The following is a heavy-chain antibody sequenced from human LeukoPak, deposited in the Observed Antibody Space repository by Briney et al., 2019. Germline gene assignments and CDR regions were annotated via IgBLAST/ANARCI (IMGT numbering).Heavy chain of an antibody. J-gene: IGHJ5*02. Sequence: SVKVSCKASGGTFSSYAFSWVRQAPGQGLEWMGGIVPILGTENYAQKFQDRVTITADESTSTVHMEMSSLTSEDAAMYYCARSDSLPLAYNYFDPWGQGTLVTVSS. CDR2: IVPILGTE. V-gene: IGHV1-69*13. D-gene: IGHD2-21*01. CDR1: GGTFSSYA. CDR3: ARSDSLPLAYNYFDP.